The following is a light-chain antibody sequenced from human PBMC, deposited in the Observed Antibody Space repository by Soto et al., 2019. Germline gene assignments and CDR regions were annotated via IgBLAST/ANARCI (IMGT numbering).Light chain of an antibody. CDR3: QQYNDWSPERT. V-gene: IGKV3-15*01. Sequence: EIVMTQSPATLSVSPGESATLSCRASHSVGSYLAWYQQEPGQAPRLLIYGASTRATGIPARFSGSGSGTEFTLTISSLQSEDFALYCCQQYNDWSPERTFGQGTKVDIK. J-gene: IGKJ1*01. CDR1: HSVGSY. CDR2: GAS.